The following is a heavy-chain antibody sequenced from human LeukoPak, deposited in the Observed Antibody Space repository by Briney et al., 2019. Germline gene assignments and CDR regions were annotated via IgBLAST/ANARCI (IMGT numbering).Heavy chain of an antibody. J-gene: IGHJ4*02. D-gene: IGHD3-10*01. CDR1: GGTFSSYA. Sequence: GASVKVSCKASGGTFSSYAISWVRQAPGQGLEWMGGIIPIFGTANYAQKFQGRVTMTRDMSTSTVYMELSSLRSDDTAVYYCATIYYYGSGSNDYWGQGTLVTVSS. V-gene: IGHV1-69*05. CDR3: ATIYYYGSGSNDY. CDR2: IIPIFGTA.